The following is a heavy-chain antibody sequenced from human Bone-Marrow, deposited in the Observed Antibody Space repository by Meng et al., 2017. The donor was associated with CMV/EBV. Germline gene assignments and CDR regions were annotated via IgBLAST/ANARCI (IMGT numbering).Heavy chain of an antibody. CDR1: GFTFSNAW. Sequence: GGSLRLSCAASGFTFSNAWMSWVRQAPGKGLEWVGRIKSKTDGGTTDYAAPVKGRFTISRDDSKNTLYLQMNSLKTEDTAVYYCTTGRDGAGRWGFDYWGQGTLVTVYS. CDR2: IKSKTDGGTT. V-gene: IGHV3-15*01. CDR3: TTGRDGAGRWGFDY. J-gene: IGHJ4*02. D-gene: IGHD1-26*01.